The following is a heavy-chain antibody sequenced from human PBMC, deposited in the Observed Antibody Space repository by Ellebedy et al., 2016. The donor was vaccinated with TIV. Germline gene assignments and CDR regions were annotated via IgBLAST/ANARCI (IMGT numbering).Heavy chain of an antibody. CDR3: AALPYISTSSAY. D-gene: IGHD6-13*01. J-gene: IGHJ4*02. CDR2: IYPYNGDT. V-gene: IGHV1-2*02. Sequence: ASVKVSCKASGYTFTAYHIHWVRQAPGQGLEWMGWIYPYNGDTNYAQKFQGGVTMTRDTSISTGYMELSGLKSDDTAVYYCAALPYISTSSAYWGQGTLVTVSS. CDR1: GYTFTAYH.